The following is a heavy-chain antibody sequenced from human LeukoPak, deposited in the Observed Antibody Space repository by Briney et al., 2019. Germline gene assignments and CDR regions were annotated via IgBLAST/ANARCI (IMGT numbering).Heavy chain of an antibody. CDR3: ARDLTPTPRDGYNCAAY. Sequence: GGSLRLSCVASGFTFSSYAMSWVRQAPGKGLEWVSVISGSGGSTYYADSVKGRFTISRDNSKNMLYLQMNSLRAEDTAVYYCARDLTPTPRDGYNCAAYWGQGTLVTVSS. D-gene: IGHD5-24*01. CDR1: GFTFSSYA. CDR2: ISGSGGST. J-gene: IGHJ4*02. V-gene: IGHV3-23*01.